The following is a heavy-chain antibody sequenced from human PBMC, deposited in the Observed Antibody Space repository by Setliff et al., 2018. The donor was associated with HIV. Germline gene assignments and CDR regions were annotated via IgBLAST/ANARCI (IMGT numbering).Heavy chain of an antibody. CDR2: IYYSETT. Sequence: LSLTCTVSGGSISSSSYYWGWIRQPPGKGLEWIGNIYYSETTYYNPSLQSRVTISVDTSQNQFSLKLSSVTAADTAVYYCARGRYFSYGTSGYHLDYWGQGAPVTVSS. J-gene: IGHJ4*02. V-gene: IGHV4-39*01. CDR1: GGSISSSSYY. D-gene: IGHD3-22*01. CDR3: ARGRYFSYGTSGYHLDY.